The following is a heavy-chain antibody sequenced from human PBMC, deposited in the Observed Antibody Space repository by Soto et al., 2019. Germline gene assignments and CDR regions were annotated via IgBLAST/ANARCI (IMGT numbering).Heavy chain of an antibody. CDR2: IYFSGSA. CDR1: GGSISSGGYY. J-gene: IGHJ4*02. CDR3: ARRYSDYGDY. Sequence: SETLSLTCTVSGGSISSGGYYWSWIRQPPGKGLEWIGYIYFSGSANYNPSLKSRITISVDTSKNQFSLKLSSVTAADTAVYYCARRYSDYGDYWGQGTLVTVSS. V-gene: IGHV4-61*08. D-gene: IGHD5-12*01.